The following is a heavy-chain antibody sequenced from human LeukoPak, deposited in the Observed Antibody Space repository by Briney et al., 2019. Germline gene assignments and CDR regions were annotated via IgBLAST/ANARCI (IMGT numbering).Heavy chain of an antibody. D-gene: IGHD4-23*01. V-gene: IGHV1-69*13. J-gene: IGHJ5*02. CDR1: GGTFSSYA. CDR3: ARGPAVTNWFDP. CDR2: IIPILGTA. Sequence: SVKVSCKASGGTFSSYAISWVRQAPGQGLEWMGGIIPILGTAYYAQKFQGRVTITADESTSTAYMELSSLRSEDTAVYYCARGPAVTNWFDPWGQGTLVTVSS.